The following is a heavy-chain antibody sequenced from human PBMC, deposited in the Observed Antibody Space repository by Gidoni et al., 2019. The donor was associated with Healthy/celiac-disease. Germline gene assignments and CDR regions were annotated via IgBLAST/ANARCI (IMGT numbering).Heavy chain of an antibody. CDR1: GYRFTSYW. Sequence: EVQRVQPEAEVKTPGESLKSSCEGSGYRFTSYWIGWVRQVPGKGLEWMGIIYPGYSDTRYSPSFQGQVTISGDKSISTAYLQWSSLKASDTAIYYCGRGGYSGYEFDYWGQGTLVTVSS. V-gene: IGHV5-51*01. D-gene: IGHD5-12*01. J-gene: IGHJ4*02. CDR3: GRGGYSGYEFDY. CDR2: IYPGYSDT.